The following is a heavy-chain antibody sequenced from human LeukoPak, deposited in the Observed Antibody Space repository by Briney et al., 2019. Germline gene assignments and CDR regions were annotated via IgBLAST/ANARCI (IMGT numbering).Heavy chain of an antibody. V-gene: IGHV3-23*01. CDR3: ARVSGSTSGQKGYCDY. CDR2: INGSGDET. J-gene: IGHJ4*02. Sequence: GGSLTLSCAASGFTFPSHAKMCLRQAPGRGLEWVSGINGSGDETVDEDSVTGRFTISRAKSENTMYLQMDSLRAEDTALYYCARVSGSTSGQKGYCDYWGQGTLVTVSP. CDR1: GFTFPSHA. D-gene: IGHD1-26*01.